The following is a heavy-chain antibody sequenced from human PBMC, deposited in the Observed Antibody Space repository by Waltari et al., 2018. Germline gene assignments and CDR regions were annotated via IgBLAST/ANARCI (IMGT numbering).Heavy chain of an antibody. D-gene: IGHD3-22*01. V-gene: IGHV3-30-3*01. CDR1: GFTFSRYA. CDR3: ARGPDYDSSGYYSRIDY. Sequence: QVQLVESGGGVFQPGRSLRLSCAASGFTFSRYAMHWVRQAPGKGLEWVAVISYDGSNKYYADSVKGRFTISRDNSKNTLYLQMNSLRAEDTAVYYCARGPDYDSSGYYSRIDYWGQGTLVTVSS. CDR2: ISYDGSNK. J-gene: IGHJ4*02.